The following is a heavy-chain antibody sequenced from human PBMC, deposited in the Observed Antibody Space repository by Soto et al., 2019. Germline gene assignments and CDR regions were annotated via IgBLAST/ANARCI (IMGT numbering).Heavy chain of an antibody. CDR1: GYTFTSYY. J-gene: IGHJ5*02. D-gene: IGHD3-3*01. CDR2: INPSGGST. Sequence: ASVKVSCKASGYTFTSYYMHWVRQAPGQGLEWMGIINPSGGSTSYAQKFQGRVTMTRDTSTSTVYMELSSLRSEDTAVYYCARYYYDFWSGYPSRFDPWGQGTLVTVSS. CDR3: ARYYYDFWSGYPSRFDP. V-gene: IGHV1-46*03.